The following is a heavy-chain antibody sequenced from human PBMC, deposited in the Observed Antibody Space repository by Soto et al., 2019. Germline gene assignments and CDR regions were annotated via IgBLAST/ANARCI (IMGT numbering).Heavy chain of an antibody. CDR3: ARDRTSPTSIAARNSWFDP. V-gene: IGHV4-34*01. D-gene: IGHD6-6*01. Sequence: SETLSLTCAVYGGSFSGYYWSWIRQPPGKGLEWIGEINHSGSTNYNPSLKSRVTISVDTSKNQFSLKLSSVTAADTAVYYCARDRTSPTSIAARNSWFDPWGQGTMVTVYS. CDR1: GGSFSGYY. J-gene: IGHJ5*02. CDR2: INHSGST.